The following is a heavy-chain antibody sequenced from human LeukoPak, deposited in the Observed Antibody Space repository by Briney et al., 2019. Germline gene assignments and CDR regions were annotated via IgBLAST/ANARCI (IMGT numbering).Heavy chain of an antibody. J-gene: IGHJ4*02. CDR2: IYTSGST. D-gene: IGHD3-22*01. CDR1: GGSISSHY. CDR3: ARSSYHDSSGYYNDY. Sequence: SETLSLTCTVSGGSISSHYWSWIRQPPGKGLEWIGYIYTSGSTNYNPSLKSRVTISVDTSKNQFSLKLSSVTAADTAVYYCARSSYHDSSGYYNDYWGQGTLVTVSS. V-gene: IGHV4-4*09.